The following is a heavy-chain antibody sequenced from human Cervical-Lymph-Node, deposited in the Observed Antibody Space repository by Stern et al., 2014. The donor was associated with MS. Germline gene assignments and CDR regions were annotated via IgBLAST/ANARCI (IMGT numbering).Heavy chain of an antibody. CDR2: INWNSGSI. J-gene: IGHJ5*02. CDR1: GLTFDAYA. V-gene: IGHV3-9*01. D-gene: IGHD3-9*01. CDR3: VNDLSISEFDP. Sequence: EVQLVESGGGLVQPGRSLRLSCAASGLTFDAYAMHWVRQAPGKGLEWVSGINWNSGSIGYADSVKGRFTISRDNANNSLYLQMDSLRAEDTALYYCVNDLSISEFDPGGQGTLVTVSS.